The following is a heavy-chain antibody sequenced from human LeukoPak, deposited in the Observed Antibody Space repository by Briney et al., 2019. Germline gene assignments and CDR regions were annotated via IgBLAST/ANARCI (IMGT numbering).Heavy chain of an antibody. D-gene: IGHD2-8*02. J-gene: IGHJ6*02. Sequence: SETLSLTCVVSGASISSSDWWSWVRQSPGKGLEWIGEIYYTGSRNYNPSLKSRVAMSVDTSKNQFSLELTSVIAADTAEYYCARAVHPQRVPVKDAYGLDVWGQGTTVTVSS. V-gene: IGHV4-4*02. CDR1: GASISSSDW. CDR2: IYYTGSR. CDR3: ARAVHPQRVPVKDAYGLDV.